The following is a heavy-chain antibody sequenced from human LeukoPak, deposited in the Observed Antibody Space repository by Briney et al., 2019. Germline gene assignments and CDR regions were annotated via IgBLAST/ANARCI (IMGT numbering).Heavy chain of an antibody. V-gene: IGHV3-33*01. CDR2: IWYDGSNK. CDR3: VRELIRGVNSDY. Sequence: PGGSLRLSCAASGFTFSSYGMHWVRQAPGKGLEWVAVIWYDGSNKYYADSVKGRFTISRDNSKNTLYLQMNSLRAEDTAVYYCVRELIRGVNSDYWGQGTLVTVSS. D-gene: IGHD3-10*01. J-gene: IGHJ4*02. CDR1: GFTFSSYG.